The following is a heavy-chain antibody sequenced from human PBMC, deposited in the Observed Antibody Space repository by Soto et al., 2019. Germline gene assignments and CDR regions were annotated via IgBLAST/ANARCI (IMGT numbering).Heavy chain of an antibody. V-gene: IGHV3-23*01. CDR3: ANSRYCSGGSCYWAFDY. CDR2: ISGSGGST. D-gene: IGHD2-15*01. J-gene: IGHJ4*02. CDR1: GFTFSSYA. Sequence: PGGSLRLSCAASGFTFSSYAMSWVRQAPGKGLEWVSAISGSGGSTYYADSVKGRFTISRDNSKNTLYLQMNSLRAEDTAIYYCANSRYCSGGSCYWAFDYWGQGTLVTVSS.